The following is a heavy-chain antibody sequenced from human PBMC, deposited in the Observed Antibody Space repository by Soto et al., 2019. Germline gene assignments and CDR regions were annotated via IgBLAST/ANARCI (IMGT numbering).Heavy chain of an antibody. V-gene: IGHV5-51*01. CDR1: GYSFTSYW. CDR2: IYPGDSDT. J-gene: IGHJ6*02. Sequence: PGESLKISCKGSGYSFTSYWIGWVRQMPGKGLEWMGIIYPGDSDTRYSPSFQGQVTISADKSISTAYLQWSSLKASDTAMYYCARLDCGGDCYPTPYYYGLAVWGLVTTVSVSS. CDR3: ARLDCGGDCYPTPYYYGLAV. D-gene: IGHD2-21*02.